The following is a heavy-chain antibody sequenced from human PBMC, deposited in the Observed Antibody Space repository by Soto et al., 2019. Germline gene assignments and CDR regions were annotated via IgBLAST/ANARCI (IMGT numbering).Heavy chain of an antibody. CDR2: ITHSGST. J-gene: IGHJ5*02. V-gene: IGHV4-34*01. Sequence: SETLSLTCAVYGGSFSSYYWSWIRQPPGKGLEWNGEITHSGSTTYNPSLKSRVTISVDTSKNQFALTLSSVTAADTAVYYCARLGRQQLIRRNWFDLWGQGTLVTVSS. CDR1: GGSFSSYY. CDR3: ARLGRQQLIRRNWFDL. D-gene: IGHD6-13*01.